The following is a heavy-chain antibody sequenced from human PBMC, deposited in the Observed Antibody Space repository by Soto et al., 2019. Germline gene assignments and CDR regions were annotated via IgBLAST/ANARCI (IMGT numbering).Heavy chain of an antibody. J-gene: IGHJ4*02. D-gene: IGHD3-22*01. Sequence: GGSLRLSCAASGFTFSSYGMHWVRQAPGKGLEWVAVIWYDGSNKYYADSVKGRFTISRDNSKNTLYLQMNSLRAEDTAVYYCARGSYDSSGYIDYWGQGTLVTVSS. CDR3: ARGSYDSSGYIDY. CDR1: GFTFSSYG. V-gene: IGHV3-33*01. CDR2: IWYDGSNK.